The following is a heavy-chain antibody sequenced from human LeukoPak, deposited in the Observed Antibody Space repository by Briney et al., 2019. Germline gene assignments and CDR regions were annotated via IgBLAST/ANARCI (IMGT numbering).Heavy chain of an antibody. V-gene: IGHV1-18*01. J-gene: IGHJ4*02. CDR1: GYTFITYG. CDR2: ISPYNGNT. CDR3: AREGYCSGGSRHSGIIDC. Sequence: ASVKVSCKASGYTFITYGISWVRQAPGQGLEWMGWISPYNGNTNYAQKIQGRLTMTTDTSTSTAYMELRSLRSDDTAVYYCAREGYCSGGSRHSGIIDCWGQGTLVTVSS. D-gene: IGHD2-15*01.